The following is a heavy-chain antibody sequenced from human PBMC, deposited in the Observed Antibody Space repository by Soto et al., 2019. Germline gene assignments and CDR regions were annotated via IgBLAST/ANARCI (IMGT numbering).Heavy chain of an antibody. D-gene: IGHD6-13*01. Sequence: SETLSLTCAVSGGSISSGGYYWSWIRQHPGKGLEWIGYIYYSGSTYYNPSLKSRVTITVDTSKNQFSLKLSSVTAEDTAVYYCAREKVAAAYFDYWGQGTLVTVSS. CDR1: GGSISSGGYY. CDR3: AREKVAAAYFDY. CDR2: IYYSGST. J-gene: IGHJ4*02. V-gene: IGHV4-31*11.